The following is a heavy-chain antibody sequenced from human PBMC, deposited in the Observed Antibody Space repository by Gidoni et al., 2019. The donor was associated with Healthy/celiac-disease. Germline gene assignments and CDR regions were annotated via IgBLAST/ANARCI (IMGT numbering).Heavy chain of an antibody. Sequence: VTLKESGPALVKPTQTLTLTCTFSGFSLSTSGMRVSWIRQPPGKALEWLARIDWDDDKFYSTSLKTRLTISKDTSKNQVVLTMTNMDPVDTATYYCARMGYCSGGSCYSEWWFDPWGQGTLVTVSS. CDR1: GFSLSTSGMR. V-gene: IGHV2-70*04. CDR3: ARMGYCSGGSCYSEWWFDP. D-gene: IGHD2-15*01. J-gene: IGHJ5*02. CDR2: IDWDDDK.